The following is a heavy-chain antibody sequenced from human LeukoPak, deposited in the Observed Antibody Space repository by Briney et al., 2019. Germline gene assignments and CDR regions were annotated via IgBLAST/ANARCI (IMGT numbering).Heavy chain of an antibody. CDR1: GGSISSYY. J-gene: IGHJ4*02. Sequence: SETLSLTCTVSGGSISSYYWSWLRQPAGKGLEWIGRIYTSGSTNYNPSLTSRVTMSVDTSKNQFSLTLSSVTAADTAVYYCARHSGMTTVTAYLDYWGQGTLVTVSS. CDR3: ARHSGMTTVTAYLDY. D-gene: IGHD4-17*01. CDR2: IYTSGST. V-gene: IGHV4-4*07.